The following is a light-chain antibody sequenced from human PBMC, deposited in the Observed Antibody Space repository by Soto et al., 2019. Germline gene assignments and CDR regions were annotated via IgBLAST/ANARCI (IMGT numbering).Light chain of an antibody. CDR1: NSDIGTYIY. V-gene: IGLV2-8*01. J-gene: IGLJ1*01. CDR3: CSYAGSNNYV. CDR2: EVS. Sequence: QSVLTQPPSASGSPGQSVTISCTGTNSDIGTYIYVSWYQQHPGKGPRLILYEVSKRPSGVPDRFSGSKSGNTASLTVSGLQTEDEADYYCCSYAGSNNYVFGTGTKLTVL.